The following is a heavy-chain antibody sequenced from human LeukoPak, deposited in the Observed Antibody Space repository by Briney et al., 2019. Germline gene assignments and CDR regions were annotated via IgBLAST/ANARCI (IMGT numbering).Heavy chain of an antibody. CDR3: ARDIVLIAVAVRGSFDI. J-gene: IGHJ3*02. D-gene: IGHD6-19*01. CDR1: GFNIHTYT. V-gene: IGHV3-23*01. Sequence: PGQSLRLSCVASGFNIHTYTMYWVRQGPGKGLEWVSAISVSGNTYHADSVKGRFTISRDSSKNTLYLQMNSLRAEDTALYYCARDIVLIAVAVRGSFDIWGQGTMVTVSS. CDR2: ISVSGNT.